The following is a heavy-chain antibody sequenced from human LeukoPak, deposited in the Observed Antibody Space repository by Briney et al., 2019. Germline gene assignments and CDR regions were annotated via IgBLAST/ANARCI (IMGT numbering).Heavy chain of an antibody. CDR3: ARDFNPSCGDNCYIDAFDI. J-gene: IGHJ3*02. CDR2: IRRDGSTI. Sequence: GGSLRLSRAASGFMLSNYWMTWVRQAPGKGLEWVANIRRDGSTIHYLDSVRGRFTISRDNAKNSLYLQMDSLRAEDTAMYYCARDFNPSCGDNCYIDAFDIWGQGSMVTVSS. CDR1: GFMLSNYW. V-gene: IGHV3-7*01. D-gene: IGHD2-21*01.